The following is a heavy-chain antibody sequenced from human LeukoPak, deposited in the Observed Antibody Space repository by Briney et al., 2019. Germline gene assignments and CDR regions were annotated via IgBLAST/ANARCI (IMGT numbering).Heavy chain of an antibody. D-gene: IGHD4-23*01. CDR3: SLRDTVVTRFDY. J-gene: IGHJ4*02. CDR1: GGTFSSYA. V-gene: IGHV1-69*05. CDR2: IIPIFGTA. Sequence: ASVKVSCKASGGTFSSYAISWVRQAPGQGLEWTGGIIPIFGTANYAQKFQGRVTITTDESTSTAYMELSSLRSEDTAVYYCSLRDTVVTRFDYWGQGTLVTVSS.